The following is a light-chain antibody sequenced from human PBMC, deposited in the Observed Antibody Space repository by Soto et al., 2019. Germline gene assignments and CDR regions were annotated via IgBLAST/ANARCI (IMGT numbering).Light chain of an antibody. V-gene: IGKV1-5*01. J-gene: IGKJ5*01. Sequence: DLQMTQSPSTLSASVGDRVTIACRASQSCRNSLAWYQQKAGKAPTLLIYDASTLQSGVPSRFSGSGSGTEFSLTISSLRPEDFATYYCQQSYSTPFTFGQGTRLEI. CDR3: QQSYSTPFT. CDR2: DAS. CDR1: QSCRNS.